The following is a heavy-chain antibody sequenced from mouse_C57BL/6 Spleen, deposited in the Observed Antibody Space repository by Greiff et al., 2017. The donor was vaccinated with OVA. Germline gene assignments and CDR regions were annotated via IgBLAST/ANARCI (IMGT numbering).Heavy chain of an antibody. CDR3: ASQLWAGIYFDY. J-gene: IGHJ2*01. CDR2: ISSGGSYT. D-gene: IGHD6-1*01. CDR1: GFTFSSYG. Sequence: EVQGVESGGDLVKPGGSLKLSCAASGFTFSSYGMSWVRQTPDKRLEWVATISSGGSYTYYPDSVKGRFTISRDNAKNTLYLQMSSLKSEDTAMYYCASQLWAGIYFDYWGQGTTLTVSS. V-gene: IGHV5-6*01.